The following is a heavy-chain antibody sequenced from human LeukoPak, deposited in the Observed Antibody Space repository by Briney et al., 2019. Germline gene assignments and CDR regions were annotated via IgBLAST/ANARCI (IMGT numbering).Heavy chain of an antibody. CDR2: ISGDGGST. J-gene: IGHJ6*02. CDR3: AKDIAVAGHHYYYGMDV. Sequence: GGSLRLSCAASGFTFDDYAMHWVRQAPGKGLEWVSLISGDGGSTYYADSVKGRFTISRDNSKNSLYLQMNSLRTEDTALYYCAKDIAVAGHHYYYGMDVWGQGTTVTVSS. V-gene: IGHV3-43*02. CDR1: GFTFDDYA. D-gene: IGHD6-19*01.